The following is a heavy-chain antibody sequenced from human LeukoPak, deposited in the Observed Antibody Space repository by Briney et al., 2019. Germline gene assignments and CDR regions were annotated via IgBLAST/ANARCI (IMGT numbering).Heavy chain of an antibody. CDR2: ISSSSYSYM. Sequence: GGSLRLSCAASGFIFSSYSMNWVRQAPGKGQEWVSYISSSSYSYMYYADSVKGRFTISRDNSKNTLYLQMNSLRAEDTAVYYCAKDLNWGGRWGQGTPATVSS. J-gene: IGHJ4*02. V-gene: IGHV3-21*04. D-gene: IGHD7-27*01. CDR1: GFIFSSYS. CDR3: AKDLNWGGR.